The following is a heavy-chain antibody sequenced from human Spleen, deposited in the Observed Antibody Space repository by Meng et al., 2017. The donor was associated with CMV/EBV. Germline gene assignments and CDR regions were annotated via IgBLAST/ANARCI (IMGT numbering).Heavy chain of an antibody. V-gene: IGHV1-2*02. CDR1: GYTFTGYY. Sequence: ASVKVSCKASGYTFTGYYMHWVRQAPGQGLEWMGWINPNSGGTNYAQKCQGRVTMTRDTSISTAYMELSRLRSDDTAVYYCARGSRAYNWNSLDYWGQGTLVTVSS. J-gene: IGHJ4*02. D-gene: IGHD1-7*01. CDR3: ARGSRAYNWNSLDY. CDR2: INPNSGGT.